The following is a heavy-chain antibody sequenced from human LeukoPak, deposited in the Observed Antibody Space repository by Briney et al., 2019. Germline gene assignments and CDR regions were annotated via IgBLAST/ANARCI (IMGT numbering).Heavy chain of an antibody. Sequence: SETLSLTCTVSGGSISNYYWSWIRQPPGKGLEWIGHIYYSGATKYNPSLKSRVTISVDTSKNQFSLMLSSVTAADTAVYYCARFGITVVRGGKYYFDYWGQGTLVTVSS. V-gene: IGHV4-59*08. CDR1: GGSISNYY. CDR3: ARFGITVVRGGKYYFDY. J-gene: IGHJ4*02. CDR2: IYYSGAT. D-gene: IGHD3-10*01.